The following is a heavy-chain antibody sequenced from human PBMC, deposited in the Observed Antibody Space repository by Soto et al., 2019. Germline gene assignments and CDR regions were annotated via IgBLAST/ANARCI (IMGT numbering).Heavy chain of an antibody. CDR3: ARDPGGWVVPGGRANYYYYGMDV. CDR1: GFTFDDNA. D-gene: IGHD2-2*01. V-gene: IGHV3-9*01. Sequence: GGSLRLSCAVSGFTFDDNAMHWVRQAPEKGLEWVSGINWKSDIGYADSVKGRFTISRDNAENSLYLQMNSLRSEDTAVYYCARDPGGWVVPGGRANYYYYGMDVWGQGTTVTVSS. CDR2: INWKSDI. J-gene: IGHJ6*02.